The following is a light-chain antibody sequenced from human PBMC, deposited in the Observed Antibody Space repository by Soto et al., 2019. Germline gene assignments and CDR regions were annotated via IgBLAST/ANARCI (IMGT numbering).Light chain of an antibody. CDR3: QQYDNLLLT. CDR2: DAS. J-gene: IGKJ4*01. Sequence: DIQMTQSASSLSAYVGDRVTITCQASQDISNYLNWYQQKPGKAPKLLIYDASNLETGVPSRFSGSGSGTDFTFTISSLQPEDIATYYCQQYDNLLLTFGGGTKV. V-gene: IGKV1-33*01. CDR1: QDISNY.